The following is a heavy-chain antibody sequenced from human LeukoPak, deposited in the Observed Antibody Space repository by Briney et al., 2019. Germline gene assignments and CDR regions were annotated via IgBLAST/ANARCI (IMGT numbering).Heavy chain of an antibody. D-gene: IGHD3-3*01. J-gene: IGHJ5*02. CDR3: ARDWGDLLAFGP. V-gene: IGHV3-30*03. CDR2: ISYDGSSA. Sequence: PGTSLRLSCAASGFTFNAYAMHWVRQYPGKGLEWVAVISYDGSSANYADSVRGRFTVSRDNSKNIVYLELQTLTTDDTAVFYCARDWGDLLAFGPWGQGTLVIVSS. CDR1: GFTFNAYA.